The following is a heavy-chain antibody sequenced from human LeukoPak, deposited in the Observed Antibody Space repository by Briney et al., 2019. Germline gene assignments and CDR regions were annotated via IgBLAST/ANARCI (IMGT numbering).Heavy chain of an antibody. CDR2: ISSNGGST. V-gene: IGHV3-64*01. D-gene: IGHD3-22*01. Sequence: PGGSLRLSCAASGFTFSSYAMHWVRQAPGKGLEYVSAISSNGGSTYYANSVKGRFTISRDNSKNTLYLQMGSLRPEDMAVYYRARGGYYYDSTRLDYWGQGTLVTVSS. CDR3: ARGGYYYDSTRLDY. CDR1: GFTFSSYA. J-gene: IGHJ4*02.